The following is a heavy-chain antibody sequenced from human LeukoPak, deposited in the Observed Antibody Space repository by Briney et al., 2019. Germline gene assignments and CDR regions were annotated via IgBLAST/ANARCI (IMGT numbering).Heavy chain of an antibody. CDR3: ARVHYYDSSGYYSLLFDY. D-gene: IGHD3-22*01. CDR2: IKQDGSEK. J-gene: IGHJ4*02. Sequence: GGSLRLSCAASGFTFSSYWMSWVRQAPGKGLEWVANIKQDGSEKYYVDSVKGRFTISRDNAKNSLYLQMNSLRAEDTAVCYCARVHYYDSSGYYSLLFDYWGQGTLVTVSS. CDR1: GFTFSSYW. V-gene: IGHV3-7*01.